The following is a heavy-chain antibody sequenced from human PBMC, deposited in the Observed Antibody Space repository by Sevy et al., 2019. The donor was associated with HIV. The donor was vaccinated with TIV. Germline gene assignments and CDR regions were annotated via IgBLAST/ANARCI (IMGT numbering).Heavy chain of an antibody. CDR1: GFIFNSYA. CDR3: LRSGGAYDAGFDP. CDR2: ISTSGKST. J-gene: IGHJ5*02. Sequence: GGSLRLSCAASGFIFNSYAMNWVRQAPGKGLEWVSKISTSGKSTFYADSVEGRVTISRDNAKNSVFLKTNSLRAEDTAVYYCLRSGGAYDAGFDPWGQGTLVTVSS. D-gene: IGHD3-22*01. V-gene: IGHV3-48*03.